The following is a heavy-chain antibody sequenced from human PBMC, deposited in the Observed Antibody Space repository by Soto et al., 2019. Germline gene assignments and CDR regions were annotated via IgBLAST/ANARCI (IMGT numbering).Heavy chain of an antibody. V-gene: IGHV4-59*01. CDR3: ARGGYPDTGSNTLDY. CDR2: IYYSGST. CDR1: GGFITNYY. J-gene: IGHJ4*02. D-gene: IGHD3-10*01. Sequence: PLETLSLTCIVSGGFITNYYWNWIRQPPGKGLEWIGYIYYSGSTNYNPSLKSRVTISVDTSKNQFSLRLRSVTPADTAVYYCARGGYPDTGSNTLDYWGRGTLVTVSS.